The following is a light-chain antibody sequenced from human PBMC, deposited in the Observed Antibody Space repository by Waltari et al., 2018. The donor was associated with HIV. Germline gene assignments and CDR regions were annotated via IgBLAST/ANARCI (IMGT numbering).Light chain of an antibody. CDR3: QQYNDWPLFT. J-gene: IGKJ3*01. V-gene: IGKV1-39*01. CDR2: AAS. CDR1: QSISSY. Sequence: DIQMTQSPSSLSASVGDRVTITCRASQSISSYLNWYQQKPGKAPKLLIYAASSLQSGVPSRFSGSGSGTDFTLTISSLQPEDFAVYCCQQYNDWPLFTFGPGTKVEIK.